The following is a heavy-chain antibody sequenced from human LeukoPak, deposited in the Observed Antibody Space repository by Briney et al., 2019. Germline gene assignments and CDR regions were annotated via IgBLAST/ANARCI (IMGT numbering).Heavy chain of an antibody. J-gene: IGHJ4*02. CDR3: ARGHYYDSSGYYFDY. V-gene: IGHV1-8*02. CDR1: GYSFSTYD. Sequence: ASVKVSCKASGYSFSTYDINWVRQASGQGLEWMGWMNPNSGNTGYAQKFQGRVTMTRNTSISTAYMELSSLRSEDTAVYYCARGHYYDSSGYYFDYWGQGTLVTVSS. D-gene: IGHD3-22*01. CDR2: MNPNSGNT.